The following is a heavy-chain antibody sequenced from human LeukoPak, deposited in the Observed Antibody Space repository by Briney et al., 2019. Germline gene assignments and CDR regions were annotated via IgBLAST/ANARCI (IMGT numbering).Heavy chain of an antibody. J-gene: IGHJ4*02. CDR2: IYYSGST. D-gene: IGHD6-13*01. Sequence: PSETLSLTRTVSGGSISSYYWSWIRQPPGKGLEWIGYIYYSGSTNYNPSLKSRVTISVDTSKNQFSLKLSSVTAADTAVYYCARLGGSSRRLDYWGQGTLVTVSS. CDR3: ARLGGSSRRLDY. CDR1: GGSISSYY. V-gene: IGHV4-59*08.